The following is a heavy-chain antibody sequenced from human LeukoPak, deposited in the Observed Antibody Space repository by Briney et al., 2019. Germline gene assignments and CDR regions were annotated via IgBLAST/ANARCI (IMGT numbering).Heavy chain of an antibody. J-gene: IGHJ5*02. CDR3: ARHRLISSSLPWFGP. CDR2: IYPGDSDT. D-gene: IGHD6-13*01. V-gene: IGHV5-51*01. Sequence: GESLKISCKGSGYSFTSYWIGWVRQMPGKGLEWMGIIYPGDSDTRYSPSFQGQVTISADKSISTAYLQWSSLKASDTAMYCCARHRLISSSLPWFGPWGQGTLVTVSS. CDR1: GYSFTSYW.